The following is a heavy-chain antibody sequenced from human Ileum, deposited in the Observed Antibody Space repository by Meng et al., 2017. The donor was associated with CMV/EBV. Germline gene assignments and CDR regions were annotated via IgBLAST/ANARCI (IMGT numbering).Heavy chain of an antibody. D-gene: IGHD2-2*03. J-gene: IGHJ5*02. V-gene: IGHV1-2*02. CDR3: ARGDGFGYCSSTSCYLWFDP. CDR1: GYTFTGYY. CDR2: INPNSGGT. Sequence: ASVKVSCKASGYTFTGYYMHWVRQAPGQGLEWMGWINPNSGGTNYAQKFQGRVTMTRDTSISTAYMELSRLRSDDTAVYYCARGDGFGYCSSTSCYLWFDPWGQGTLVTVSS.